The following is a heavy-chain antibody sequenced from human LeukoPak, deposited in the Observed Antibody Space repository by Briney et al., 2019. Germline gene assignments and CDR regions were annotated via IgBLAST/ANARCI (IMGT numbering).Heavy chain of an antibody. CDR1: GYTFTSYG. CDR2: ISAYNGNT. Sequence: ASVKVSCKASGYTFTSYGISWVRQAPGQGLEWMGWISAYNGNTNYAQKLQGRVTMTTDTSTSTAYMELRSLRSDDTAIYYCANFFKQDKAYDIDSWGQGTLVTVSS. D-gene: IGHD3-9*01. J-gene: IGHJ4*02. V-gene: IGHV1-18*01. CDR3: ANFFKQDKAYDIDS.